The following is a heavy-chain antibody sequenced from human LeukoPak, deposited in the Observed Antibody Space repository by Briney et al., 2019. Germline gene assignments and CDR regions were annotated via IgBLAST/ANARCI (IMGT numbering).Heavy chain of an antibody. CDR3: ARRPKQPGFWSGYVDY. V-gene: IGHV4-39*01. CDR2: THQSGAT. CDR1: GASISSTSHN. J-gene: IGHJ4*02. Sequence: PSETLSLTCTVSGASISSTSHNWDWIRQPPGKGLECIGSTHQSGATYYNPSLESRVTISIDTPKNQFSLKLTSVTAADTAIYYCARRPKQPGFWSGYVDYWGLGALVTVSS. D-gene: IGHD3-3*01.